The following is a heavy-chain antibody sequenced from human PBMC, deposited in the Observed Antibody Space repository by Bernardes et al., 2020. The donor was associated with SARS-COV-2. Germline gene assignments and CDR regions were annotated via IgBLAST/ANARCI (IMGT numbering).Heavy chain of an antibody. V-gene: IGHV3-53*01. D-gene: IGHD2-21*01. J-gene: IGHJ4*02. CDR3: AKDLFWWSAADF. CDR2: SGGDGGT. CDR1: GFTFSNAW. Sequence: GGSLRLSCAASGFTFSNAWMNWVRQAPGKGLEWVSSSGGDGGTHYADSVRGRFTISRDTSKNTLFLQMNSLRGEDTAVYYCAKDLFWWSAADFWGQGTVVTVSS.